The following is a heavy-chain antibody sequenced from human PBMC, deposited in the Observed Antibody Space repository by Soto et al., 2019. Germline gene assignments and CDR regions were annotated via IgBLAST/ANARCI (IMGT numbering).Heavy chain of an antibody. J-gene: IGHJ6*02. CDR2: ISAYNGNT. CDR1: GYTFTSYG. Sequence: GASVKVCCKASGYTFTSYGISWVRQAPGQGLEWMGWISAYNGNTNYAQKLQGRVTMTTDTSTSTAYMELRSLRSDDTAVYYCARDTAAAGNYYYYYYGMYVWGQGTTVTVSS. CDR3: ARDTAAAGNYYYYYYGMYV. V-gene: IGHV1-18*01. D-gene: IGHD6-13*01.